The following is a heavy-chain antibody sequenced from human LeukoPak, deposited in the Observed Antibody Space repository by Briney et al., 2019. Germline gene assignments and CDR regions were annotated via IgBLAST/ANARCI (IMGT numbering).Heavy chain of an antibody. CDR2: ISYDGSNK. D-gene: IGHD2-15*01. Sequence: GGSLRLSCVASGFIFSKYGMHWVRQAPGKGLEWVAVISYDGSNKYYADSVKGRFTISRDNSKNTLYLQMNSLRAEDTAVYYRARDSCGSCYSGMLGYWGQGTLVTVSS. CDR1: GFIFSKYG. CDR3: ARDSCGSCYSGMLGY. J-gene: IGHJ4*02. V-gene: IGHV3-30*03.